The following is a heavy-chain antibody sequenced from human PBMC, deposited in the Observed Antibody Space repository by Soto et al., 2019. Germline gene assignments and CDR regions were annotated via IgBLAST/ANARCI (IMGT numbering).Heavy chain of an antibody. CDR3: ARDLRDIVLMVYALDYYYYYGMDV. Sequence: ASVKVSCKASGYTITAHLLHWVRQAPGQGLEWMGWINAKSGGTDYAQKLQGRVTMTTDTSTSTAYMELRSLRSDDTAVYYCARDLRDIVLMVYALDYYYYYGMDVWGQGTTVTVSS. J-gene: IGHJ6*02. V-gene: IGHV1-2*02. CDR1: GYTITAHL. CDR2: INAKSGGT. D-gene: IGHD2-8*01.